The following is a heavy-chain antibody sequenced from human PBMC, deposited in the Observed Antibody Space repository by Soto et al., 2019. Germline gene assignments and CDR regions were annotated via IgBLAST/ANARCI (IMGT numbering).Heavy chain of an antibody. J-gene: IGHJ5*02. D-gene: IGHD3-10*01. Sequence: QVQLVQSGAEVKKPGASVKVSCKASGYTFTSYDINWVRQATGQGLEWMGWMNPNSGNTGYAQKFQGRVTMTRNTSISTAYMELSSLRSEDTAVYYCASLLRITMVRGVVRGAWFDPWGQGTLVTVSS. CDR2: MNPNSGNT. CDR3: ASLLRITMVRGVVRGAWFDP. V-gene: IGHV1-8*01. CDR1: GYTFTSYD.